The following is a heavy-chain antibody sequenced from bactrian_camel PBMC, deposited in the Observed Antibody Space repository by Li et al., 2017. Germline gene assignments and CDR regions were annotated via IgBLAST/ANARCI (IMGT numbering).Heavy chain of an antibody. CDR2: FDSSSTT. V-gene: IGHV3-2*01. CDR3: ATYGRGMGCPIGIPL. J-gene: IGHJ4*01. CDR1: GYTAMPVC. D-gene: IGHD1*01. Sequence: HVQLVESGGGLVQTGGSLRLSCTVSGYTAMPVCMGWFRQAPGKEREAVASFDSSSTTMYADSVKGRFTISQDSAKNTVYLQMNSLQSEDTAMYYCATYGRGMGCPIGIPLGARGPRSPSP.